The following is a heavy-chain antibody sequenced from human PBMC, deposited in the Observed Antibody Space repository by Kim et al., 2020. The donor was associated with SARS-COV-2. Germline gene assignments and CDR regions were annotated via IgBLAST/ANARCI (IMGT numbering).Heavy chain of an antibody. J-gene: IGHJ5*02. CDR2: INTNTGNP. CDR1: GYTFTSYA. Sequence: ASVKVSCKASGYTFTSYAMNWVRQAPGQGLEWMGWINTNTGNPTYAQGFTGRFVFSLDTSVSTAYLQISSLKAEDTAVYYCAREGAARPGDYNWFDPWGQGTLVTVSS. D-gene: IGHD6-6*01. CDR3: AREGAARPGDYNWFDP. V-gene: IGHV7-4-1*02.